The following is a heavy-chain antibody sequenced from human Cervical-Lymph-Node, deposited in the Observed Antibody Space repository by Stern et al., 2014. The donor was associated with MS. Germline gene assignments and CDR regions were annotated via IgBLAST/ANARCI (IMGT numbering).Heavy chain of an antibody. CDR3: ARATDL. J-gene: IGHJ5*02. CDR2: IYYSGTT. Sequence: VKLVQSGPGLLRPSETLSLTCTVSGASITSYYWSWIRQPPGKGMEWICYIYYSGTTNYNASLKGRVAISIVTSKTQFSLRLSSVTAADTAVYYCARATDLWGQGTLVTVSS. V-gene: IGHV4-59*01. CDR1: GASITSYY.